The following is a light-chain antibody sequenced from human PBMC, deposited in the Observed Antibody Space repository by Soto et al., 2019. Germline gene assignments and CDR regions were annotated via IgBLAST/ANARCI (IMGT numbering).Light chain of an antibody. J-gene: IGKJ1*01. V-gene: IGKV3-20*01. CDR1: QSVSSTY. CDR3: QHFGSSQLA. CDR2: GAS. Sequence: EIVLTQSPGTLSLSPGERATLSCRASQSVSSTYLAWYQQKPGQAPRLLIYGASIRDTGIPDRFSGSGSGTDFTLTISRRESEDFAVYYCQHFGSSQLAFGQGTKVQIQ.